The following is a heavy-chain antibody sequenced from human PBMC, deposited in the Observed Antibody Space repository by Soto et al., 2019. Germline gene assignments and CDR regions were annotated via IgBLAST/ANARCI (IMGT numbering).Heavy chain of an antibody. J-gene: IGHJ4*02. CDR3: ARRRLTGYFDY. Sequence: QVQLVESGGGLVKPGGSLRLSCVASGFTFSDHYMTWIRQAPGKGLEWLSYISTSSSYTNYADSVKGRFTISRDNAMNSLYLQMNSLRAEDTAVYYCARRRLTGYFDYWGQGTLVTVSS. CDR2: ISTSSSYT. CDR1: GFTFSDHY. V-gene: IGHV3-11*05.